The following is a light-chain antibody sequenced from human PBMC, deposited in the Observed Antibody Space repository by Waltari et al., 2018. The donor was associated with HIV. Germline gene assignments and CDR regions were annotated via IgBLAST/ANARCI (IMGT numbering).Light chain of an antibody. CDR1: TLSDVS. V-gene: IGLV3-19*01. CDR3: NSRDSHTNHHF. Sequence: ELTQDPDVSVALGQTVRISCQGDTLSDVSPNWYQEKSGQAPVLVVFGENSRPSVFPDRLSASTSGNTAFFTIAGSQADDEADYYCNSRDSHTNHHFFGPGTKVTV. J-gene: IGLJ1*01. CDR2: GEN.